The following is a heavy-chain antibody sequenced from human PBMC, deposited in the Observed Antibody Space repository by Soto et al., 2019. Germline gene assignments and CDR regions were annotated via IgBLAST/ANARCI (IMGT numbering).Heavy chain of an antibody. J-gene: IGHJ4*02. D-gene: IGHD6-6*01. V-gene: IGHV3-49*04. Sequence: GGSLRLSCTASGFTFGDYAMSWVRQAPGKGLEWVGFIRSKAYGGTTEYAASVKGRFTISRDDSKSIAYLQMNSLKTEDTAVYYCTRDLVEQLVTLDYWGQGTLVTVSS. CDR3: TRDLVEQLVTLDY. CDR1: GFTFGDYA. CDR2: IRSKAYGGTT.